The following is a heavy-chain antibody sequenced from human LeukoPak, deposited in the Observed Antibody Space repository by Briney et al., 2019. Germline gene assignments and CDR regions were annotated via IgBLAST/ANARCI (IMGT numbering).Heavy chain of an antibody. Sequence: ASVNVSCKASGYTFTNYGISWVRQAPGQGLEWMGGISAYNGYTDYAQKLQFRVTMTTDTSTSTAYMELRSLRSDDTAVYYCARDKAVTTEVTQHFQHWGQGTLVTVSS. CDR1: GYTFTNYG. J-gene: IGHJ1*01. CDR3: ARDKAVTTEVTQHFQH. CDR2: ISAYNGYT. V-gene: IGHV1-18*01. D-gene: IGHD4-23*01.